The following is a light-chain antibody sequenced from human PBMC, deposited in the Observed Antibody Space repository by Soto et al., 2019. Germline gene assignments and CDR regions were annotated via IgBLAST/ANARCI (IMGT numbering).Light chain of an antibody. CDR1: QSVSSN. CDR2: GAS. CDR3: QQYNNWPPWT. Sequence: EIVRTQSPATLSVSPGERATLSCRASQSVSSNLAWYQQKPGQAPRLLIYGASTRATGIPARFSGSWSGTEFTLTISSLQSEDFAVYYCQQYNNWPPWTFGQGTKVEIK. J-gene: IGKJ1*01. V-gene: IGKV3-15*01.